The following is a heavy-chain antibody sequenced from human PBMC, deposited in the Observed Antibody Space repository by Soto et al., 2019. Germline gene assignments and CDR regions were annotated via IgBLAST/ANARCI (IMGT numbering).Heavy chain of an antibody. CDR3: ARGAQGFFPVSGIYFYFDH. V-gene: IGHV1-2*02. J-gene: IGHJ4*02. D-gene: IGHD3-22*01. Sequence: ASVKVSCKTSGYIFTDHLIHWVRQSPGQGLQWVGWVHPDSGGTNVAQAFQDRVTMTADTSITAAYMDLARLRPDDTAIFYCARGAQGFFPVSGIYFYFDHWGQGTPVTVSS. CDR2: VHPDSGGT. CDR1: GYIFTDHL.